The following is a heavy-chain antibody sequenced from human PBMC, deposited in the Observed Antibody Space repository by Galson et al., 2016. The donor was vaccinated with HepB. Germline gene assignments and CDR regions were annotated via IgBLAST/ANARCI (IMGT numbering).Heavy chain of an antibody. V-gene: IGHV3-7*01. D-gene: IGHD5-18*01. Sequence: SLRLSCAASGLTFSSYSMSWVRQAPGKGLEWVTNINQHGSAKYYVDSVKGRFTISRDNAKNSLYLQMNSLGAEDTAAYYCASDPRRWQHGSTYGFEYWGQGTLVSVSS. CDR1: GLTFSSYS. J-gene: IGHJ4*02. CDR2: INQHGSAK. CDR3: ASDPRRWQHGSTYGFEY.